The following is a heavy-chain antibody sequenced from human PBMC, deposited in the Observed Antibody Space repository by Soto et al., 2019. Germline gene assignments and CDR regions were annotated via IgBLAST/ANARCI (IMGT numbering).Heavy chain of an antibody. V-gene: IGHV1-18*01. CDR1: GYTFITYG. CDR2: ISTYNGNT. Sequence: QVQLVQSGAEVKKPGASVKVSCKASGYTFITYGVSWVRQAPGQGLDGLGWISTYNGNTRYAERVEGRVTMTPDTTTNTAYMELRNLRSDDTAVYYCARGPADYYDNSANYFLDYWGQGTLVTVSS. D-gene: IGHD3-22*01. CDR3: ARGPADYYDNSANYFLDY. J-gene: IGHJ4*02.